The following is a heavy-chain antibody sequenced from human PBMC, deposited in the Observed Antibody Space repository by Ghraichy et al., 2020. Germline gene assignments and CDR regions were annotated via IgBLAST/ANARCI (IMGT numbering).Heavy chain of an antibody. J-gene: IGHJ4*02. V-gene: IGHV3-7*03. D-gene: IGHD3-22*01. CDR3: ARHGWGLYDSSGYYAH. CDR2: IKQDESEK. CDR1: GFTFSSYW. Sequence: WGSLRLSCAASGFTFSSYWMSWVRQAPGKGLEWVADIKQDESEKYYVDSVKGRFTISRDNAKNSLHLQMNSLRAEDTAVYYCARHGWGLYDSSGYYAHWGQGSLVTVSS.